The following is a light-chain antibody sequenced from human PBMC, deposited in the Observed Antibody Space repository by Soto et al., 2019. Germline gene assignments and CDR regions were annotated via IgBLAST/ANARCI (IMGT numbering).Light chain of an antibody. CDR1: QSLLHSNGYNY. Sequence: DIVMTQSPLSLPVTPGEPASISCRSSQSLLHSNGYNYLDWYLQKPGQSPQLLIYLGSNRASGVTDRFSGSGSGTDFTLKISRVEAEDVGVYYCMQALQTRRYTLGQGTKLEMK. CDR2: LGS. V-gene: IGKV2-28*01. CDR3: MQALQTRRYT. J-gene: IGKJ2*01.